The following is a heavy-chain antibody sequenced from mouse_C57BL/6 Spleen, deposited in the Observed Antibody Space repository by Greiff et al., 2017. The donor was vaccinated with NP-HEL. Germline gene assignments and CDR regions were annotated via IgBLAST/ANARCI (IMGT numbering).Heavy chain of an antibody. CDR1: GFSLTSYG. V-gene: IGHV2-2*01. CDR3: ASNWEDAY. CDR2: IWSGGST. J-gene: IGHJ3*01. Sequence: VQLQESGPGLVQPSQSLSITCTVSGFSLTSYGVHWVRQSPGKGLEWLGVIWSGGSTDYNAAFISRLSISKDNSKSQVFFKMNSLQADDTAIYYCASNWEDAYWGQGTLVTVSA. D-gene: IGHD4-1*01.